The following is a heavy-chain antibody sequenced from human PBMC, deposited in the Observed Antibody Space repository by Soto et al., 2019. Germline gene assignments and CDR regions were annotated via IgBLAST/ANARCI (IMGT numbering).Heavy chain of an antibody. J-gene: IGHJ4*02. CDR2: ISAYNGNT. D-gene: IGHD3-22*01. V-gene: IGHV1-18*04. CDR3: ARREYYYDSSGYPPGHFDY. CDR1: GYTFTSYG. Sequence: ASVKVSCKASGYTFTSYGISWVRQAPGQGLEWMGWISAYNGNTNYAQKLQGRVTMTTDTSTSTAYMELRSLRSDDTAVYYCARREYYYDSSGYPPGHFDYWGQGTLVTVFS.